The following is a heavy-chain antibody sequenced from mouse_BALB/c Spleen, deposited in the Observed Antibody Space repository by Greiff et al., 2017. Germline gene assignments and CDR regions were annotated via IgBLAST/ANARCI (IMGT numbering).Heavy chain of an antibody. J-gene: IGHJ1*01. CDR1: GDSITSGY. CDR3: ARTYDGDWYFDV. CDR2: ISYSGST. D-gene: IGHD2-3*01. V-gene: IGHV3-8*02. Sequence: EVQLVESGPSLVKPSQTLSLTCSVTGDSITSGYWNWIRKFPGNKLEYMGYISYSGSTYYNPSLKSRISITRDTSKNQYYLQLNSVTTEDTATYYCARTYDGDWYFDVWGAGTTVTVSS.